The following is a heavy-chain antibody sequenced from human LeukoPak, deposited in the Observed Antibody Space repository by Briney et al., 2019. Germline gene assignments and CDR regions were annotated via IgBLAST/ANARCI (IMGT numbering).Heavy chain of an antibody. CDR1: VFTSSISW. D-gene: IGHD6-19*01. Sequence: GGSLRLSSAPSVFTSSISWMSSVREAPRKGRGWVANIKQDVSEKYYVDSVKGRLTISRDNDKNSMYQQMNSLRAEDTAVYYCARDPPVAVTGPSLDYWGQGTLVTVSS. CDR3: ARDPPVAVTGPSLDY. V-gene: IGHV3-7*01. CDR2: IKQDVSEK. J-gene: IGHJ4*02.